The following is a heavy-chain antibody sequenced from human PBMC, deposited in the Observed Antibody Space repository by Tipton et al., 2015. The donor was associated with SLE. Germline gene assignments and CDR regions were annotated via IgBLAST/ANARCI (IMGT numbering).Heavy chain of an antibody. CDR1: SGSIRSYY. D-gene: IGHD6-13*01. CDR2: IYYTGST. Sequence: TLSLTCTVSSGSIRSYYWSWIRQPPGKGLEWIGYIYYTGSTDYNPSLKSRVTISVDTSKNQFSLSLSSVTAADTAVYYCARSKGSSSWYVLFDYWGQGTLVTVSS. V-gene: IGHV4-59*01. J-gene: IGHJ4*02. CDR3: ARSKGSSSWYVLFDY.